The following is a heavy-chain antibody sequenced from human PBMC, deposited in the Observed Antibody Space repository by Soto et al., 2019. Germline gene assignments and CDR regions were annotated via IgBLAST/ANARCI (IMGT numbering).Heavy chain of an antibody. J-gene: IGHJ6*02. CDR1: VYTFTNYW. Sequence: GESLKISCKGFVYTFTNYWVAWVRQMPGKGLEWMGIIYPYDSDTRYSPSFQGQVTLSADKSINTAYLQWNSLKASDTAMYYCARRPSNYYGVDVWGQGTTVTVSS. CDR2: IYPYDSDT. V-gene: IGHV5-51*01. CDR3: ARRPSNYYGVDV.